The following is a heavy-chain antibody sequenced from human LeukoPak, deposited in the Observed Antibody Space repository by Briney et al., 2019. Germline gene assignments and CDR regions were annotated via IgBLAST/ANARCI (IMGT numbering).Heavy chain of an antibody. CDR3: ARAPSEIGGYYPEYFRH. CDR2: IKSDGST. J-gene: IGHJ1*01. V-gene: IGHV3-74*01. CDR1: GFTFSSYW. D-gene: IGHD3-22*01. Sequence: GGSLRLSCAASGFTFSSYWMHWVRQAPRKGLAWVSRIKSDGSTNYADSVKGRFTISRDNAKNTLSLQMNSLRSEDTGVYYCARAPSEIGGYYPEYFRHWGQGTLVTVSS.